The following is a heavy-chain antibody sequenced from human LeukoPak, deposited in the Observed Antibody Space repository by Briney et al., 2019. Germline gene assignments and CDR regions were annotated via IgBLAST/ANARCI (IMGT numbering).Heavy chain of an antibody. CDR3: AREIDSYGYGFPSFDY. D-gene: IGHD5-18*01. J-gene: IGHJ4*02. CDR2: INTNTGNP. V-gene: IGHV7-4-1*02. Sequence: ASLNVSCKASGYTFIGYYIHWVRQAPGQGLEWMGWINTNTGNPTYAQGFTGRFVFSLDTSVSTAYLQISSLKAEDTAVYYCAREIDSYGYGFPSFDYWGQGTLVTVSS. CDR1: GYTFIGYY.